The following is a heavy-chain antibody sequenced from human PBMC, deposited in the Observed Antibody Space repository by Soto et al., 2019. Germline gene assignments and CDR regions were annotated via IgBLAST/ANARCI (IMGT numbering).Heavy chain of an antibody. D-gene: IGHD3-22*01. CDR1: GYSFTSYW. V-gene: IGHV5-51*01. J-gene: IGHJ6*02. CDR3: ARRMYYYDSSGYSYYYGMDV. Sequence: GEPLKISCKGSGYSFTSYWIGWVRQMPGKGLEWMGIIYPGDSDTRYSPSFQGQVTISADKSISTAYLQWSSLKASDTAMYYCARRMYYYDSSGYSYYYGMDVWGQGTTVTVSS. CDR2: IYPGDSDT.